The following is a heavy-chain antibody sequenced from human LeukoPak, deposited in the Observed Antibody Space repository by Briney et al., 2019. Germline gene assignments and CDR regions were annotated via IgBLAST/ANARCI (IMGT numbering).Heavy chain of an antibody. CDR3: ARAAARNIFDP. V-gene: IGHV1-69*13. J-gene: IGHJ5*02. D-gene: IGHD6-13*01. CDR2: INPVFGTA. Sequence: ASVKVSCKASGDTFSSYVISWVRQAPGQGLEWMGGINPVFGTAHYAQKFQDRVTITADESTSTAYMELSSLRSEDTAVYYCARAAARNIFDPWGQGTLVTVSS. CDR1: GDTFSSYV.